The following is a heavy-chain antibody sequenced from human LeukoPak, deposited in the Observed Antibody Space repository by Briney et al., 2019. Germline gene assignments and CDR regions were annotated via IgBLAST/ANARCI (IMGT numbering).Heavy chain of an antibody. CDR2: ISRSGSYI. Sequence: PGGSLRLSCAAFGFTFSSYSMNWVRQAPGKGLEWVSSISRSGSYIYYADSVKGRFTISRDNAKNSLYLQMNSLRAEDTAVYYCARPSRPYRSTEYFQHWGQGTLVIVSS. J-gene: IGHJ1*01. CDR1: GFTFSSYS. D-gene: IGHD6-13*01. CDR3: ARPSRPYRSTEYFQH. V-gene: IGHV3-21*01.